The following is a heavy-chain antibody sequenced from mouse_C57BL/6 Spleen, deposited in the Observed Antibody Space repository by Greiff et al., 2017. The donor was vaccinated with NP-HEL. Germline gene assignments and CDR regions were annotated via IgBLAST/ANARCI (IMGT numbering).Heavy chain of an antibody. V-gene: IGHV5-6*01. CDR2: ISSGGSYT. Sequence: EVQLVESGGDLVKPGGSLKLSCAASGFTFSSYGMSWVRQTPDKRLEWVATISSGGSYTYYPDSVKGRFTISRDNAKNTLYLQMSSLKSEDTAMYYCAREKRDYAMDYWGQGTSVTVSS. CDR1: GFTFSSYG. J-gene: IGHJ4*01. CDR3: AREKRDYAMDY.